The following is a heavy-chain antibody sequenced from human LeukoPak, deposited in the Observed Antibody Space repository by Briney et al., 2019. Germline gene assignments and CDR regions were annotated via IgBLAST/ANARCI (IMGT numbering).Heavy chain of an antibody. CDR2: ISDSGGST. CDR3: AKSSGYSYGYYFDY. J-gene: IGHJ4*02. CDR1: GFTFSSYA. Sequence: GGSLRLSCAASGFTFSSYAMSWVRQAPGKGLEWVSAISDSGGSTYYADSVKGRFTISRDNSKNTLYLQMNSLRAEDTAVYYCAKSSGYSYGYYFDYWGQGTLVTVSS. D-gene: IGHD5-18*01. V-gene: IGHV3-23*01.